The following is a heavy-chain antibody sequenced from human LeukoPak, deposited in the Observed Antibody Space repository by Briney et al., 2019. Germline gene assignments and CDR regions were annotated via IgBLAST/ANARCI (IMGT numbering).Heavy chain of an antibody. J-gene: IGHJ2*01. V-gene: IGHV4-38-2*02. D-gene: IGHD6-13*01. CDR1: GYSIISDYF. CDR3: ARVYYSNSYDYWYFDL. CDR2: IFHSGDV. Sequence: SETLSLTCIVSGYSIISDYFWGWVRQPPGKGPEWIGSIFHSGDVYYNPSLKSRVTLSVDPSKNQFSLKLTSVSAADTAVYYCARVYYSNSYDYWYFDLWGRGTLVTVSS.